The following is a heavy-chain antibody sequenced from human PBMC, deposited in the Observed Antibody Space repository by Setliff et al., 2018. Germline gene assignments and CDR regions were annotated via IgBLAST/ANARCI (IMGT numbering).Heavy chain of an antibody. J-gene: IGHJ6*04. CDR3: ARLRKAVDGINFPRYMDV. D-gene: IGHD6-19*01. V-gene: IGHV4-61*09. CDR1: GASITSGGFY. CDR2: ISPSGST. Sequence: SETLSLTCSVSGASITSGGFYWTWIRQPAGKGLAWIGHISPSGSTTYNPSVKSRVTITLDTSKNQFSLRLSSVTAADTAVYYCARLRKAVDGINFPRYMDVWGKGTTVTVSS.